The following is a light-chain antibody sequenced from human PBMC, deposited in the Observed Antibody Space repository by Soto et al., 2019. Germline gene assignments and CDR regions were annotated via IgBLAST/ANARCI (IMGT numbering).Light chain of an antibody. Sequence: EIVLTQSPGILSLSPGEGATLSCRASQSVRSNYLAWYQQKPGQTPRLLFYGASSRATGIPVRFSGSGAGTDFTLTISRLEPEDFAVYYCQQYANTPYTLGQGTKLEIK. J-gene: IGKJ2*01. CDR3: QQYANTPYT. V-gene: IGKV3-20*01. CDR1: QSVRSNY. CDR2: GAS.